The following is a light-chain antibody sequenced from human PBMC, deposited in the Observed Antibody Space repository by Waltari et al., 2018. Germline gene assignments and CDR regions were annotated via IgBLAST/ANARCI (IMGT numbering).Light chain of an antibody. J-gene: IGLJ1*01. V-gene: IGLV2-23*02. CDR3: CSRAGDTTYV. CDR1: RNDVGNFNL. Sequence: QSALTQPASVSGSPGQSITISCTGTRNDVGNFNLVSWYQQHPGKAPKLMIYEVSKRPSGVSNRFSGSKSGNTASLTISGLQAEDEADYYCCSRAGDTTYVFGTGTKVTVL. CDR2: EVS.